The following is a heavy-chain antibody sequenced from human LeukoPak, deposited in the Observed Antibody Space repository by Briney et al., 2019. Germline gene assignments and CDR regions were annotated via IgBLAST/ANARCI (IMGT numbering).Heavy chain of an antibody. Sequence: PGGSLRLSCAASGFTFSSYSMNWVRQAPGKGLEWVSSISSSSSYIYYADSVKGRFTISRDNAKNSLYLQMNSLRAEDTAVYYCARGAYDFWRGPYYFDYWGQGTLVTVSS. V-gene: IGHV3-21*01. CDR1: GFTFSSYS. J-gene: IGHJ4*02. CDR3: ARGAYDFWRGPYYFDY. D-gene: IGHD3-3*01. CDR2: ISSSSSYI.